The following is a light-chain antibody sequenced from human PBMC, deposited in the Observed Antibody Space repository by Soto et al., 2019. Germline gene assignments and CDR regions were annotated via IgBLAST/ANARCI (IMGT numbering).Light chain of an antibody. Sequence: EIVMTQSPATLSVSPGERATLSCRASQSVSSNLAWYQLKPGQSPRLLIYDASHRATGVPARFSGSGSGTDFTLTISSLEPEDFAVYYCQQRSVWPITFGQGTRLEIK. J-gene: IGKJ5*01. CDR1: QSVSSN. V-gene: IGKV3-11*01. CDR2: DAS. CDR3: QQRSVWPIT.